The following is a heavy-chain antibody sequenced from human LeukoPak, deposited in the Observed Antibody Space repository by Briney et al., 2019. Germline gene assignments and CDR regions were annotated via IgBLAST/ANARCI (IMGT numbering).Heavy chain of an antibody. J-gene: IGHJ6*02. CDR1: GGSVSSGSYY. Sequence: SETLSLTCTVSGGSVSSGSYYWSWIRQPPGKGLEWIGYIYYSGSTNYSPSLKSRLTISVDRSKNQFSLKLSSVTAADTAVYYCASSYCSGGSCYYYGMDVWGQGTTVTVSS. CDR3: ASSYCSGGSCYYYGMDV. CDR2: IYYSGST. V-gene: IGHV4-61*01. D-gene: IGHD2-15*01.